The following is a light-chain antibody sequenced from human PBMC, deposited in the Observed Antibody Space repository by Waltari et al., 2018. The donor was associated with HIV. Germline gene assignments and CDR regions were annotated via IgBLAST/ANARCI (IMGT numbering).Light chain of an antibody. CDR3: SSYTSSSPYA. CDR1: SSDVGGYNY. CDR2: DVS. V-gene: IGLV2-14*03. J-gene: IGLJ1*01. Sequence: QSALTQPASVSGSPGQSITIPCTGPSSDVGGYNYVPWYQQHPGKAPKLMIYDVSNRPSGVSNRFSGSKSGNTASLTISGLQAEDEADYYCSSYTSSSPYAFGTGTKVTVL.